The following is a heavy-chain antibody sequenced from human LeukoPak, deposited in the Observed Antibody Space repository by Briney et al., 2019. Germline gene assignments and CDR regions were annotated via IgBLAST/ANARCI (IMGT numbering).Heavy chain of an antibody. CDR3: ARGLHLVARGPPQSDWFDP. D-gene: IGHD3-10*01. J-gene: IGHJ5*02. V-gene: IGHV3-21*01. CDR1: GFTFSSYS. CDR2: ISSSSSYI. Sequence: GGSLRLSCAASGFTFSSYSMNWVRRAPGKGLEWVSSISSSSSYIYYADSVKGRFTISRDNAKNSLYLQMNSLRAEDTAVYYCARGLHLVARGPPQSDWFDPWGQGTLVTVSS.